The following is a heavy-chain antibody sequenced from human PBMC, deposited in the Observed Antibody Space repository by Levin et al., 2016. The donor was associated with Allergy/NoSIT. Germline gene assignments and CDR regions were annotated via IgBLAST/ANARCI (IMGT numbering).Heavy chain of an antibody. D-gene: IGHD3-10*01. J-gene: IGHJ3*02. V-gene: IGHV1-69*04. CDR3: ARDYGSGTAYAFDI. Sequence: WVRQAPGQGLEWMGRIIPILGIANYAQKFQGRVTITADKSTSTAYMELSSLRSEDTAVYYCARDYGSGTAYAFDIWGQGTMVTVSS. CDR2: IIPILGIA.